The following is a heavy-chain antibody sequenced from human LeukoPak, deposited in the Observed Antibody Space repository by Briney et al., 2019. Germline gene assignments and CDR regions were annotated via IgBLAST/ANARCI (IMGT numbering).Heavy chain of an antibody. D-gene: IGHD5-12*01. CDR1: GFTFSSYA. Sequence: GGSLRLSCVASGFTFSSYAMSWVRQAPGKGLEWVSAISGSGGSTYYADSVKGRFTISRDNSKNTLYLQMNSLRAEDTAVYYCAKDTSSRVATTDYWGQGTLVTVSS. V-gene: IGHV3-23*01. CDR2: ISGSGGST. J-gene: IGHJ4*02. CDR3: AKDTSSRVATTDY.